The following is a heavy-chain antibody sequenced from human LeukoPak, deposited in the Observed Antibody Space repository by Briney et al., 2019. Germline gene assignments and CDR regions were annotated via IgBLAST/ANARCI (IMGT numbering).Heavy chain of an antibody. J-gene: IGHJ4*02. D-gene: IGHD3-3*01. Sequence: GGSLRLSCTASGFTFGDYAMNWVRQAPGKGLEWVGFIRSKTYGGTTKYAASVKGRFTISRDDSKSIAYLQMNSLQTEDTAVYYCSNDVLGGYWEEGMGYWGRGTLVTVSS. CDR3: SNDVLGGYWEEGMGY. CDR1: GFTFGDYA. CDR2: IRSKTYGGTT. V-gene: IGHV3-49*04.